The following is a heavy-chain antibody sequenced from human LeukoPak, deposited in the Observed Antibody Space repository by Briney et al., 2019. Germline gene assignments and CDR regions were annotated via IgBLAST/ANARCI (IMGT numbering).Heavy chain of an antibody. CDR3: ARAGRTGYYLPPENNWFDR. CDR1: GYTFTSYD. D-gene: IGHD3/OR15-3a*01. J-gene: IGHJ5*02. CDR2: MNPNSGNT. Sequence: ASVKVSCKASGYTFTSYDINWVRQATGQGLEWMGWMNPNSGNTAYAQKFQGRVTMTRNTSISTVYMELSRLRSEDTAVYYCARAGRTGYYLPPENNWFDRWGQGTLVTVSS. V-gene: IGHV1-8*01.